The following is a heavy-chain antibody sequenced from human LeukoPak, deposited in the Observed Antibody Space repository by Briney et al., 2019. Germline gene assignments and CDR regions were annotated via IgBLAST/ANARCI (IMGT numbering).Heavy chain of an antibody. D-gene: IGHD2-15*01. J-gene: IGHJ4*02. CDR3: ARDYWVFSFPDY. Sequence: GGSLRLSCAASGFTFSSYAMHWVRQAPGKGLEWVAVISYDGSNKYYADSVKGRFTISRDNSKNTLYLQMNSLRAEDTAVYYCARDYWVFSFPDYWGQGTLVTVSS. CDR2: ISYDGSNK. CDR1: GFTFSSYA. V-gene: IGHV3-30-3*01.